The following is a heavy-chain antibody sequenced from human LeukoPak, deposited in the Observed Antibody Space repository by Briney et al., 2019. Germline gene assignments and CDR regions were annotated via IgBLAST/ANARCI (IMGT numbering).Heavy chain of an antibody. V-gene: IGHV3-48*04. D-gene: IGHD2-15*01. CDR3: ARGGAYHAFDF. J-gene: IGHJ3*01. Sequence: GGSLRLSCAASGFTFSSYSMNWVRQAPGKGLEWVSYISSSGSTIYYADSVKGRFTISRDNAKNSLYLQMNSLRAEDTAVYFCARGGAYHAFDFWGQGTMVTVSS. CDR1: GFTFSSYS. CDR2: ISSSGSTI.